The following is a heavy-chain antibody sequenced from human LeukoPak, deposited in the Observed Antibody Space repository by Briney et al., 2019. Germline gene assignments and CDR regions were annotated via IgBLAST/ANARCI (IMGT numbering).Heavy chain of an antibody. D-gene: IGHD1-14*01. CDR2: IKHDGTEK. CDR1: GFTFSRYW. Sequence: GGSLRLSCAASGFTFSRYWINWVRQAPGKGLEWVANIKHDGTEKYYVDSVKGRFTISRDNAKNSLYLQMNSLSAEDTAVYYCARGTSGFGPPSVYWGQGTLVTVSS. J-gene: IGHJ4*02. CDR3: ARGTSGFGPPSVY. V-gene: IGHV3-7*01.